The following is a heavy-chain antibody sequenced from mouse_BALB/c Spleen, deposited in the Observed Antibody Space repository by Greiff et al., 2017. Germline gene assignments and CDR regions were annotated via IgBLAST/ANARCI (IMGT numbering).Heavy chain of an antibody. J-gene: IGHJ2*01. CDR3: ARWGGNYSYYFDY. CDR2: ISYSGST. Sequence: VQLKQSGPGLVKPSQSLSLTCTVTGYSITSDYAWNWIRLFPGNKLEWMGYISYSGSTSYNPSLKSRISITRDTSKNQFFLQLNSVTTEDTATYYCARWGGNYSYYFDYWGQGTTLTVSS. D-gene: IGHD2-1*01. V-gene: IGHV3-2*02. CDR1: GYSITSDYA.